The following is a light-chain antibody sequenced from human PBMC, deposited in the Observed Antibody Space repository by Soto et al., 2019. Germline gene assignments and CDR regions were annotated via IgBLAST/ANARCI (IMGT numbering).Light chain of an antibody. CDR2: SAS. Sequence: IVLPQSPGTLSLSPGEGATLSCRASQRVTSDFLAWYQQKPGQAPRLLIYSASSRTTGIPDRFSGGGSGTDFSLTISRLEPEDFAVYYCQQYYRSPWTFGRGTKVEIK. CDR3: QQYYRSPWT. CDR1: QRVTSDF. J-gene: IGKJ1*01. V-gene: IGKV3-20*01.